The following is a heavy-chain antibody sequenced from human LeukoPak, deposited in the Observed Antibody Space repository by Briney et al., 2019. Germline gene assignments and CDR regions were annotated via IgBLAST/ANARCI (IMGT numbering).Heavy chain of an antibody. Sequence: SVKVSCKASGGTFSSYAISWVRQAPGQGLEWMGGIIPIFGTANYAQKFQGRVTITTDESTSTAYMELSSLRSEDTVVYYCARARYCSSTSCLYYYYMDVWGKGTTVIVSS. CDR1: GGTFSSYA. D-gene: IGHD2-2*01. CDR2: IIPIFGTA. J-gene: IGHJ6*03. CDR3: ARARYCSSTSCLYYYYMDV. V-gene: IGHV1-69*05.